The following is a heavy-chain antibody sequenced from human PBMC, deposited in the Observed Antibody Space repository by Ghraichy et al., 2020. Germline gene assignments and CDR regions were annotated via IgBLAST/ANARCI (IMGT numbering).Heavy chain of an antibody. CDR2: ISAYNGNT. V-gene: IGHV1-18*01. CDR1: GYTFTTSG. CDR3: ARHFSGNWYYFDY. Sequence: ASVKVSCKASGYTFTTSGLSWVRQSPVQVLEWMGWISAYNGNTNYAQKLQGRVTMTTDTSTSTAYMELRSLRSDDTAVYYCARHFSGNWYYFDYWGQGTLVTVSS. D-gene: IGHD6-13*01. J-gene: IGHJ4*02.